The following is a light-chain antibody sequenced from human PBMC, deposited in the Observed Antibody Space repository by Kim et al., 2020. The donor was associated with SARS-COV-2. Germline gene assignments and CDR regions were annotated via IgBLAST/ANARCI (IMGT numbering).Light chain of an antibody. CDR1: RLGDKY. J-gene: IGLJ3*02. Sequence: SYELTQPPSVSVSPGQTASITCSGDRLGDKYASWYQQKPGQSPVLVIYQDNKRPSGIPERFSCSNSGNTATLTISGTQAIDEADYYCQAWDSSSWVFGGGTQLTVL. CDR2: QDN. CDR3: QAWDSSSWV. V-gene: IGLV3-1*01.